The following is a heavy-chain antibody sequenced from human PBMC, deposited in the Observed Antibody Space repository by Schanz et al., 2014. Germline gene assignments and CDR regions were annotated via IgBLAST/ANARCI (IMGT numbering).Heavy chain of an antibody. CDR3: ARVKGGFDY. V-gene: IGHV3-23*01. J-gene: IGHJ4*03. CDR2: ISGTGGDDT. CDR1: GFSFDTYA. Sequence: EVHLLESGGGLVQPGGSLRLSCAASGFSFDTYAMSWVRQAPGKGLLWVSSISGTGGDDTYYADSVKGRFTISRDNSKNTLYLQMNSLRVEDTAVYYCARVKGGFDYWGQGTMVTVSS. D-gene: IGHD3-16*01.